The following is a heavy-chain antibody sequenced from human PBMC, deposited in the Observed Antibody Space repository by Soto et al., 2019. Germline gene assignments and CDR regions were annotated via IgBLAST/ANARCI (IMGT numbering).Heavy chain of an antibody. V-gene: IGHV3-53*01. CDR2: IYSTGTT. CDR3: AKDGRGSGSHYTSFGY. CDR1: GFTVGNNY. J-gene: IGHJ4*02. Sequence: EVQLVESGGGLIQPGGSLKLSCAASGFTVGNNYMSWVRQAPGKGLEWVSLIYSTGTTKYADSVQGRFTVSRDNAKNTLYLQMNSLRADDTAVYYCAKDGRGSGSHYTSFGYWGQGTLVTVSS. D-gene: IGHD3-10*01.